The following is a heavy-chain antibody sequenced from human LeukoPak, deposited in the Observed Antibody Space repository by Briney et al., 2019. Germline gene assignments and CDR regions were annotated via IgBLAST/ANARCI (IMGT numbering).Heavy chain of an antibody. CDR2: INSDGSST. J-gene: IGHJ4*02. D-gene: IGHD4/OR15-4a*01. CDR3: AKAGLVRGGALDS. Sequence: GGSLRLSCAASGFTFSSYWMHWVRQAPGKGLVWVSRINSDGSSTSYADSVKGRFSISRDNSKNTLYLQTNSLRVEDTAVYYCAKAGLVRGGALDSWGQGTLVTVSS. CDR1: GFTFSSYW. V-gene: IGHV3-74*01.